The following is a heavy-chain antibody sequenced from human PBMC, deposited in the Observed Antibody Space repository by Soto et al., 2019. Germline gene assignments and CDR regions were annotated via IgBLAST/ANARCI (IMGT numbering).Heavy chain of an antibody. CDR3: ARGQPGYFDWYGWFDP. Sequence: QVQLQESGPGLVKPSETLSLTCTVSGGSISSYYWSWIRQPPGKGLEWIGYIYYSGSTNYNPSLKSRVTISVDTSKNQFSLKLSSVTAADTAVYYCARGQPGYFDWYGWFDPWGQGTLVTVSS. CDR1: GGSISSYY. CDR2: IYYSGST. J-gene: IGHJ5*02. V-gene: IGHV4-59*01. D-gene: IGHD3-9*01.